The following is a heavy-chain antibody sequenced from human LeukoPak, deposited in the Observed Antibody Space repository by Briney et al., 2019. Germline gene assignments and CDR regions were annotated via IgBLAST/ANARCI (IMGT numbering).Heavy chain of an antibody. J-gene: IGHJ4*02. CDR2: ISGSGGST. CDR3: AKDKNVIVGATTDY. V-gene: IGHV3-23*01. CDR1: GFTFSSYG. Sequence: GGTLRLSCAASGFTFSSYGMSWVRQAPGKGLEWVSAISGSGGSTYYADSVKGRFTISRDNSKNTLYLQMNSLRAEDTAVYYCAKDKNVIVGATTDYWGQGTLVTVSS. D-gene: IGHD1-26*01.